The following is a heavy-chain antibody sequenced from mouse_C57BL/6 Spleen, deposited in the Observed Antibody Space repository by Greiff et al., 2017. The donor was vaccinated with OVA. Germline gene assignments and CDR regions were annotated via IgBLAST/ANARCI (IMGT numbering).Heavy chain of an antibody. J-gene: IGHJ1*03. CDR2: ILPGSGST. CDR1: GYTFTGYW. CDR3: ARRGVYYGNYGWYFDV. Sequence: VKLVESGAELMKPGASVKLSCKATGYTFTGYWIEWVKQRPGHGLEWIGEILPGSGSTNYNEKFKGKATFTADTSSNTAYMQLSSLTTEDSAIYYCARRGVYYGNYGWYFDVWGTGTTVTVSS. D-gene: IGHD2-1*01. V-gene: IGHV1-9*01.